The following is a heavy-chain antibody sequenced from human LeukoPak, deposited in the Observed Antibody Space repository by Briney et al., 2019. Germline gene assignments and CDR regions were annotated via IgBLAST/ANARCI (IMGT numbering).Heavy chain of an antibody. Sequence: GASVPVSYKASGYTFTSYDINWVRQATGQGLEWMGWMNPNSGNTGYAQKFQGRVTMTTNTSISTAYMELSSLRSEDTAVYYCASYSSSWYYFDYWGQGTLVTVSS. CDR2: MNPNSGNT. J-gene: IGHJ4*02. CDR1: GYTFTSYD. V-gene: IGHV1-8*01. D-gene: IGHD6-13*01. CDR3: ASYSSSWYYFDY.